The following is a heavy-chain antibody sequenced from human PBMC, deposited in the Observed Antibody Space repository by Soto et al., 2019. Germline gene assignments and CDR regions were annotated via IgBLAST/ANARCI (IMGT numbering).Heavy chain of an antibody. J-gene: IGHJ4*02. CDR2: ISLSGYVT. Sequence: QVRLVESGGDLVKPGGSLRLSCVGSGFIFGDYAMGWIRQAPGKGLEWISYISLSGYVTFDADSVKGRFTFSRDNAQNSIYVERNSLTPGDTAVYYCVRLWNGFDYWGQGTLVTVAS. CDR1: GFIFGDYA. CDR3: VRLWNGFDY. V-gene: IGHV3-11*01. D-gene: IGHD1-1*01.